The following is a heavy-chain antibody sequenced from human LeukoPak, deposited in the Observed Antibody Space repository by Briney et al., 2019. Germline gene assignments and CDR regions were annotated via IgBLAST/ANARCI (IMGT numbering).Heavy chain of an antibody. J-gene: IGHJ5*02. CDR3: ARDLLYNWFAP. V-gene: IGHV1-69*04. CDR2: IIPILGIA. Sequence: SVKVSCKASGGTFSSYAISWVRQAPGQGLEWMGRIIPILGIANYAQQFQGRVTITADKSTSTAYKELSSLRSEDTAVYYCARDLLYNWFAPWGQGTLVTVSS. D-gene: IGHD2-15*01. CDR1: GGTFSSYA.